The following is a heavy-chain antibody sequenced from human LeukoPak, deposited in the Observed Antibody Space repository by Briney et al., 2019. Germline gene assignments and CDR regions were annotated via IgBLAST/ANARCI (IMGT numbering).Heavy chain of an antibody. J-gene: IGHJ6*03. CDR2: INPNSGGT. D-gene: IGHD3-10*01. V-gene: IGHV1-2*02. CDR1: GYTFTGYY. Sequence: ASVKVSCKASGYTFTGYYMHWVRQAPGQGLEWMGWINPNSGGTNYAQKFQGRVTMTRDTSISTAYIELSRLRSDDTAVYYCARDYYGSGSWGYYYYMDVWGKGTTVTVSS. CDR3: ARDYYGSGSWGYYYYMDV.